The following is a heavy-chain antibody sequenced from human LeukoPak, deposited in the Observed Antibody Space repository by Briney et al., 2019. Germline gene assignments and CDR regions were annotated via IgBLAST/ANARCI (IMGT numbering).Heavy chain of an antibody. CDR2: INPNSGGT. V-gene: IGHV1-2*04. D-gene: IGHD6-13*01. CDR1: GYTFTGYY. J-gene: IGHJ4*02. Sequence: GASVKVSCKASGYTFTGYYMHWVRQAPGQGLEWMGWINPNSGGTNYAQKFQGWVTMTRDTSISTAYMELSRLRSDDTAVYYCARGSFSGSWYHYSYFDYWGQGTLVTVSS. CDR3: ARGSFSGSWYHYSYFDY.